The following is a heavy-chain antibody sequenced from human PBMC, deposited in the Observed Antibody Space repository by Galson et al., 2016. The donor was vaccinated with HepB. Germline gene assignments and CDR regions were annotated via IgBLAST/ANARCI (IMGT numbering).Heavy chain of an antibody. Sequence: SLRLSCAASGFTFSKHSMNWVRQAPGKGLEWVSYISSSSSTVYYADSVKGRFAISRDNAKDSLFLQMNSLTDDDTAVYYCARVVRYCDSTSCYNWLDPWGQGTLVIVSS. CDR3: ARVVRYCDSTSCYNWLDP. J-gene: IGHJ5*02. CDR1: GFTFSKHS. D-gene: IGHD2-2*01. CDR2: ISSSSSTV. V-gene: IGHV3-48*02.